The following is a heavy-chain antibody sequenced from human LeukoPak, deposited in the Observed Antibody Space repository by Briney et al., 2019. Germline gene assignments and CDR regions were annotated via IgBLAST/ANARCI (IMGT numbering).Heavy chain of an antibody. D-gene: IGHD5-12*01. CDR2: ISAGGTT. CDR1: GLTFSYAW. V-gene: IGHV3-15*01. Sequence: PGGSLRLSCAVSGLTFSYAWMVWVRQAPGKGLEWVARISAGGTTLYAAPVNARFIASRDDSKATVYLQMNSLTTEDTAVYYSATAPTRDWLPYFHYWGQGTVVSVSS. CDR3: ATAPTRDWLPYFHY. J-gene: IGHJ4*02.